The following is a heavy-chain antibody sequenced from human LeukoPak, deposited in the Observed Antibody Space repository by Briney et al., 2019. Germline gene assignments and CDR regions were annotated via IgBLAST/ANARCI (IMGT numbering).Heavy chain of an antibody. D-gene: IGHD3-3*01. CDR3: ARASFWSGYYYY. Sequence: SETLSLTCAVYGGSFSGYYWSWIRQPPGKGLEWIGEINHSGSTNYNPSLKSRVTISVDTSKNQFSLKLSSVTAADTAVYYCARASFWSGYYYYWGQGTLVTVSS. J-gene: IGHJ4*02. V-gene: IGHV4-34*01. CDR2: INHSGST. CDR1: GGSFSGYY.